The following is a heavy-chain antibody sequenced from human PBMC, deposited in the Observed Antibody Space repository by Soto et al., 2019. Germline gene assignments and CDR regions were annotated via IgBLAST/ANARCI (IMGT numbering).Heavy chain of an antibody. CDR3: ARHTPAISISDH. J-gene: IGHJ4*02. CDR2: IYYSGST. CDR1: GGSISSSSYY. Sequence: SETLSLACTVSGGSISSSSYYWGWIRQPPGKGLEWIGSIYYSGSTYYNPSLKSRVTISVDTSKNQFSLKLSSVTAADTAVYYCARHTPAISISDHWGQGTLVT. V-gene: IGHV4-39*01. D-gene: IGHD2-15*01.